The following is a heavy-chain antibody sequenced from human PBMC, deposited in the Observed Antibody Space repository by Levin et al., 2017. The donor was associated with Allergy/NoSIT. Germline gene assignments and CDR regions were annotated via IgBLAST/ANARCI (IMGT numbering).Heavy chain of an antibody. CDR3: AKGHRLYCSGGSCFRGAFDI. V-gene: IGHV3-43*01. D-gene: IGHD2-15*01. J-gene: IGHJ3*02. CDR2: ISWDGGST. Sequence: GGSLRLSCAASGFTFDDYTMHWVRQAPGKGLEWVSLISWDGGSTYYADSVKGRFTISRDNSKNSLYLQMNSLRTEDTALYYCAKGHRLYCSGGSCFRGAFDIWGQGTMVTVSS. CDR1: GFTFDDYT.